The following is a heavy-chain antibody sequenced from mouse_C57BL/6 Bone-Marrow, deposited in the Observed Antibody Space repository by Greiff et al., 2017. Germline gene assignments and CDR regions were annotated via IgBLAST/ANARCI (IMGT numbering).Heavy chain of an antibody. V-gene: IGHV1-42*01. CDR2: INPSTGGT. J-gene: IGHJ4*01. CDR3: ARVRIYYDYLYAMDY. CDR1: GYSFTGYY. D-gene: IGHD2-4*01. Sequence: EVQLQQSGPELVKPGASVKISCKASGYSFTGYYMNWVKQSPEKSLEWIGEINPSTGGTTYNQKFKAKATLTVDKSSSTAYMQLKSLTSEDSAVYYCARVRIYYDYLYAMDYWGQGTSVTVSS.